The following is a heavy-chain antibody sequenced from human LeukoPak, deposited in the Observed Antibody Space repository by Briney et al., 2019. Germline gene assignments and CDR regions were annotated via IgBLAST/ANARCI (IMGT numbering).Heavy chain of an antibody. CDR2: ISGSGGTT. J-gene: IGHJ6*03. V-gene: IGHV3-23*01. CDR3: AKDMYDYYYYYMDV. D-gene: IGHD2-8*01. CDR1: GFTFSSYA. Sequence: GGSLRLSCAASGFTFSSYAMSWVRQAPGKGLEWVSAISGSGGTTYYADSVKGRFTISRDNSKNTLYLQMNSLRAEDTAVYYCAKDMYDYYYYYMDVWGKGTTVTVSS.